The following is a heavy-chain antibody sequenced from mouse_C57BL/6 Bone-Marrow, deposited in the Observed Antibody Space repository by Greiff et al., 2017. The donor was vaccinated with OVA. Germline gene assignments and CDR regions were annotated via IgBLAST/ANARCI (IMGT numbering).Heavy chain of an antibody. CDR3: ASLDDYDVDWYFDV. V-gene: IGHV1-82*01. CDR1: GYAFSSSW. J-gene: IGHJ1*03. CDR2: IYPGDGDT. D-gene: IGHD2-4*01. Sequence: VQLQQSGPELVKPGASVKISCKASGYAFSSSWMNWVKQRPGKGLEWIGRIYPGDGDTNYNGKFKGKATLTADKSSSTAYMQLSSLTSEDSAVYFCASLDDYDVDWYFDVWGTGTTVTVSS.